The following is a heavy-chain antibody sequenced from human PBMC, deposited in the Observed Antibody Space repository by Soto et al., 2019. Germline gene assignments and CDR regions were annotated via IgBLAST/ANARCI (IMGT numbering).Heavy chain of an antibody. J-gene: IGHJ4*02. CDR3: ARKGYGGRWSLDY. CDR2: ISYDGNRK. CDR1: GFTFNSYG. Sequence: QVQLVESGGGVVQPGRPLRLSCAASGFTFNSYGMHWARQAPGEGLEWVAVISYDGNRKYYADSVKGRFTISRDFSKNTVDLHMNSLRVEDTAVYFCARKGYGGRWSLDYWGQGILVTVSS. V-gene: IGHV3-30*03. D-gene: IGHD2-15*01.